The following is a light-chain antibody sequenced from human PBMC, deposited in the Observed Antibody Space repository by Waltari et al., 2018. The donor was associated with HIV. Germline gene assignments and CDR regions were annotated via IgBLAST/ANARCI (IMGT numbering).Light chain of an antibody. J-gene: IGLJ1*01. CDR2: DVH. V-gene: IGLV2-14*01. Sequence: QSALTQPASVSGSPGQSITISCTGTSNDVGAYDYVSWYQQSPGKVPKLLTYDVHNRPSRISNRFSGSKSGNTAFLTIAGLRAEDEADYYCASFTSGRLNVFGSGTKVTV. CDR1: SNDVGAYDY. CDR3: ASFTSGRLNV.